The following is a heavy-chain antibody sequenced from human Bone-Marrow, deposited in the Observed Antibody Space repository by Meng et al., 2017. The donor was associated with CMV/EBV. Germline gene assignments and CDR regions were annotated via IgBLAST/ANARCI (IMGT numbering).Heavy chain of an antibody. Sequence: GESLKISCAASGFTFSSYSMNWVRQAPGKGLEWVSSISSSSSYIYYADSVKGRFTISRDNAKNSLYLQMNSLRAEDTAVYYCARGGSYDFWSPYYYYGMDVWGQGTTVTVSS. J-gene: IGHJ6*02. CDR3: ARGGSYDFWSPYYYYGMDV. CDR2: ISSSSSYI. V-gene: IGHV3-21*01. D-gene: IGHD3-3*01. CDR1: GFTFSSYS.